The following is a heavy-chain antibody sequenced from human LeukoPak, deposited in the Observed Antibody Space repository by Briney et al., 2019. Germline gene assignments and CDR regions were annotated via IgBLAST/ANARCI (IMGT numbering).Heavy chain of an antibody. CDR1: GFTCDDYA. CDR3: ARHAVAGTPDAFDI. Sequence: GGSLRLSCAASGFTCDDYAMHWVRQAPGKGQEWVSGISWNSGSIGYADSVKGRFTISRDNAKNSLYLQMNSLRAEDTALYYCARHAVAGTPDAFDIWGQGTMVTVSS. J-gene: IGHJ3*02. D-gene: IGHD6-19*01. V-gene: IGHV3-9*01. CDR2: ISWNSGSI.